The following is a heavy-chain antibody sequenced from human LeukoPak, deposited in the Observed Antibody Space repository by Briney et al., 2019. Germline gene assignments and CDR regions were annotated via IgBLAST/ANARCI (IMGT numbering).Heavy chain of an antibody. CDR3: AKDNSMVRGVSLSPFDY. D-gene: IGHD3-10*01. Sequence: GGSLRLSCAASGFTFSSYAMSWVRQAPGKGLEWVSLINDSGGNTYYADSVKGRFTISRDNSKNTLYVQMNSLRAEDTAVYYCAKDNSMVRGVSLSPFDYWGQGTLVTVSS. J-gene: IGHJ4*02. CDR1: GFTFSSYA. V-gene: IGHV3-23*01. CDR2: INDSGGNT.